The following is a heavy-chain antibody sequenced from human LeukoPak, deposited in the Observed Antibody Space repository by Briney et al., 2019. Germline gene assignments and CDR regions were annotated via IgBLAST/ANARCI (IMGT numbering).Heavy chain of an antibody. D-gene: IGHD1-1*01. Sequence: PGGSLRLSCAASGFTFTSAWMSWVRQAPGKGLEWVGQIKSKTDGGTTDYASPVKDRFTISRDDSKRTVSLQMNSLKIDDTAVYYCTWKGQEFHYWGQGTLVTVSS. J-gene: IGHJ4*02. CDR2: IKSKTDGGTT. CDR3: TWKGQEFHY. CDR1: GFTFTSAW. V-gene: IGHV3-15*01.